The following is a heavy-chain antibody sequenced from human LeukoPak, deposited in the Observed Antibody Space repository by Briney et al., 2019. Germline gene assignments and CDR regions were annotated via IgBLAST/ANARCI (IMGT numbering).Heavy chain of an antibody. D-gene: IGHD2-2*01. CDR3: ARDLRGTSYFDY. J-gene: IGHJ4*02. CDR1: GFTFSSYS. CDR2: ISSSSSYI. Sequence: KPGGSLRLSCAASGFTFSSYSMNWVRQAPGKGLEWVSSISSSSSYIYYADSVKGRFTISRDNAKNSLYLQMNSLRAEDTAVYYCARDLRGTSYFDYWGQGTLVTVSS. V-gene: IGHV3-21*01.